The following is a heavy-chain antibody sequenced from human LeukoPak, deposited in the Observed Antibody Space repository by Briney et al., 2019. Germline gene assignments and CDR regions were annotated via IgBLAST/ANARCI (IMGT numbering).Heavy chain of an antibody. Sequence: SQTLSLTCAISGDSVSSNSASWNWIRQSPSRGLEWLGRTYYKSKWYNDYPVSVKSRITVIPDTSKNQFSLQLSSVTAEDTAVYFCARGHKFAFDYWDQGTLVTVSS. V-gene: IGHV6-1*01. D-gene: IGHD3-10*01. J-gene: IGHJ4*02. CDR3: ARGHKFAFDY. CDR1: GDSVSSNSAS. CDR2: TYYKSKWYN.